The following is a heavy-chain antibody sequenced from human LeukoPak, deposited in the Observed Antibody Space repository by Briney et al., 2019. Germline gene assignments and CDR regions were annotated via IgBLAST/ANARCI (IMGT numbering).Heavy chain of an antibody. CDR2: FDPEDGET. CDR3: AREGGRDYGSGTGTNAFDI. V-gene: IGHV1-24*01. J-gene: IGHJ3*02. CDR1: GYTLTELS. D-gene: IGHD3-10*01. Sequence: ASVKVSCKVSGYTLTELSMHWVRQAPGKGLEWMGGFDPEDGETIYAQKFQGRVTMTEDTSTDTAYMELSSLRSEDTAVYYCAREGGRDYGSGTGTNAFDIWGQGTMVTVSS.